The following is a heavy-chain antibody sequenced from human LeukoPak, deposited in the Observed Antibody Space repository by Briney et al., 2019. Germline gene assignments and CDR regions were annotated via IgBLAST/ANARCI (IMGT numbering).Heavy chain of an antibody. CDR3: ARTALGIYSSSWFDP. D-gene: IGHD6-13*01. CDR1: GYTFTSYG. Sequence: ASVKVSYKASGYTFTSYGISWVRQAPGQGLEWMGWISAYNGNTNYAQKLQGRVAMTTDTSTSTAYMELRSLRSDDTAVYYCARTALGIYSSSWFDPWGQGTLVTVSS. J-gene: IGHJ5*02. CDR2: ISAYNGNT. V-gene: IGHV1-18*01.